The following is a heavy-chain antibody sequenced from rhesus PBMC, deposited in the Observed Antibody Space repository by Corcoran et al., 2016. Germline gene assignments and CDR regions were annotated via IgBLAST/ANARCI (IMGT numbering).Heavy chain of an antibody. J-gene: IGHJ5-1*01. D-gene: IGHD3-9*01. CDR2: IGGNSGST. CDR3: ARKGNYYEDDYGYYYTREGRFDV. CDR1: GGSISGYY. V-gene: IGHV4-165*02. Sequence: QVQLQESGPGLVKPSETLSLTCAVSGGSISGYYWNWIRQPPGKGLEWIGYIGGNSGSTYPHPSLKRRVTISTDTSKNQFSLKLSSVTAADTAVYYCARKGNYYEDDYGYYYTREGRFDVWGPGVLVTVSS.